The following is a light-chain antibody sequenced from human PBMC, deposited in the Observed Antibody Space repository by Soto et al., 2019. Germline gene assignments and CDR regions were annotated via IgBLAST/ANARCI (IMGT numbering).Light chain of an antibody. CDR2: DAA. CDR1: QSVTSL. CDR3: QQYVNYWT. V-gene: IGKV1-5*01. Sequence: DIQMAQSPSTLSASVGERVTISCRANQSVTSLLAWYQQKPGKAPKLLVYDAATLESGVPSRFRGSGSGTEFTLTISNLQPDDCATYYCQQYVNYWTFGQGTKV. J-gene: IGKJ1*01.